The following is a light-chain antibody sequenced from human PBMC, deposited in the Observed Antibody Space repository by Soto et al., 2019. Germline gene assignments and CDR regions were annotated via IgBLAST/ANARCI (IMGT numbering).Light chain of an antibody. Sequence: EIVLTQSPGTLSLSPGERATLSCRASQSVARDYLAWYQQKPGQAPRLLIYDASIRATGIPDRFSGSGSATDFTLTISRLEPEEFAVYYCQQYAWSPLTFGGGTKVEIK. CDR2: DAS. CDR3: QQYAWSPLT. V-gene: IGKV3-20*01. CDR1: QSVARDY. J-gene: IGKJ4*01.